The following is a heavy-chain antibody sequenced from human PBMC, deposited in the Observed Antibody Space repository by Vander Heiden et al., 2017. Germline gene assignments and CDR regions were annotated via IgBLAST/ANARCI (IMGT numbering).Heavy chain of an antibody. CDR3: ARDRADGWLHKPEYYFDY. V-gene: IGHV3-33*01. CDR2: IWYDGSNK. J-gene: IGHJ4*02. Sequence: QVQLVESGGGVVQPGRSLRLSCAASGFTFSSHGMHWVRQAQGKGLEWVAVIWYDGSNKYYADSVKGRFTISRDNSKNTLYLQMNSLRAEDTAVYYCARDRADGWLHKPEYYFDYWGQGTLVTVSS. CDR1: GFTFSSHG. D-gene: IGHD5-12*01.